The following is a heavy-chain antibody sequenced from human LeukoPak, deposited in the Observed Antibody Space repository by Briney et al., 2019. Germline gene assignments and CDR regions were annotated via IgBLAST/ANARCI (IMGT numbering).Heavy chain of an antibody. J-gene: IGHJ3*02. Sequence: GGSLRLSCAASGFSFRNYGMHWVRQGPGKGLEWVAIISYDGSDKSYADSMKGRFTISRDNAKNSLYLQMNSLRAEDTALYYCAKDHVLRGYSYDAFDIWGQGTMVTVSS. CDR2: ISYDGSDK. D-gene: IGHD5-18*01. V-gene: IGHV3-30*18. CDR1: GFSFRNYG. CDR3: AKDHVLRGYSYDAFDI.